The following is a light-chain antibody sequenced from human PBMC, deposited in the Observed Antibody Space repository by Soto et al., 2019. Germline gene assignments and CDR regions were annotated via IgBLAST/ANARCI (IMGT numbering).Light chain of an antibody. J-gene: IGKJ1*01. CDR3: HQYSSTPPT. CDR2: WAS. V-gene: IGKV4-1*01. Sequence: DIVMTQSPDSLAVSLGERATINCKSSQSVLYSSNNKNYLAWYQQKPGQPPKLRIYWASTRESGVPDRFSGSGSGTDFTRTISSLQAEDVAVYYCHQYSSTPPTFGQGTKVEIK. CDR1: QSVLYSSNNKNY.